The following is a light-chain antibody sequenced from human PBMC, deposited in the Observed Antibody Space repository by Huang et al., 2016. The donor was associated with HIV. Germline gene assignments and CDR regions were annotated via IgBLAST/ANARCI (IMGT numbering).Light chain of an antibody. Sequence: DIVMTQSPDSLAVSLGERATINCKSSQSVLYSSNNKNYLAWYQQTPGQPPKLHINWASTRESGVPDRFSGGGSGTDFTLTISSLQAEDVAVYYCQQYYNTPLTFGQGTRLEIK. CDR3: QQYYNTPLT. V-gene: IGKV4-1*01. CDR2: WAS. CDR1: QSVLYSSNNKNY. J-gene: IGKJ5*01.